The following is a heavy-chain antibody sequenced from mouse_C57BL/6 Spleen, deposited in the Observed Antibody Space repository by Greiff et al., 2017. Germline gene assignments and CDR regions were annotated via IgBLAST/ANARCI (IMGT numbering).Heavy chain of an antibody. CDR2: IWRGGST. Sequence: VKLMESGPGLVQPSQSLSITCTVPGFPLTSYGVHWVRQSPGKGLEWLGVIWRGGSTDYNAAFRSRLIITKYNAKCQVFFRINSRLADDTTIYNCAKNPGDYWGQGTTLTVSS. CDR3: AKNPGDY. V-gene: IGHV2-5*01. J-gene: IGHJ2*01. CDR1: GFPLTSYG.